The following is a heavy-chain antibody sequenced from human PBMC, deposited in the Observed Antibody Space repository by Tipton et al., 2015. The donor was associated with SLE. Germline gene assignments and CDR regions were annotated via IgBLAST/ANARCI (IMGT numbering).Heavy chain of an antibody. Sequence: GSLRLSCAASGFTFSSYEMNWVRQAPGKGLEWVSYISSSGSTIYYADSVMGRFTISRDNAKNSLYLQMNSLRAEDTAVYYCARDIHATIFGVAPFDYWGQGTLVTVSS. CDR3: ARDIHATIFGVAPFDY. V-gene: IGHV3-48*03. CDR1: GFTFSSYE. CDR2: ISSSGSTI. D-gene: IGHD3-3*01. J-gene: IGHJ4*02.